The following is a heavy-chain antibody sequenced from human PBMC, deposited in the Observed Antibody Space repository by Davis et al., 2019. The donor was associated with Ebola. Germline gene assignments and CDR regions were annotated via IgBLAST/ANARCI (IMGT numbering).Heavy chain of an antibody. CDR1: GFTFSSYG. CDR3: ATRSYSGSYYLFDY. V-gene: IGHV3-30*02. J-gene: IGHJ4*02. CDR2: IWYDGSNK. D-gene: IGHD1-26*01. Sequence: GESLKIPCAASGFTFSSYGMHWVRQAPGKGLEWVAVIWYDGSNKYYADSVKGRFTISRDNSKNTLYLQMNSLRAEDTAVYYCATRSYSGSYYLFDYWGQGTLVTVSS.